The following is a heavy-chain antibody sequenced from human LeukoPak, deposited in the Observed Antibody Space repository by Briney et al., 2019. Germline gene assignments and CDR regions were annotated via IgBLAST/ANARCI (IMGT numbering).Heavy chain of an antibody. J-gene: IGHJ4*02. Sequence: PGGSLRLSCAASGFTFSSYAMSWVRQPPEKGLEWVSSIFPSGGEIHYADSVRGRFTISRDNSKSTLSLQMNSLRAEDTAIYYCATYRQVLLPFESWGQGTLVTVSS. CDR1: GFTFSSYA. D-gene: IGHD2-8*02. V-gene: IGHV3-23*01. CDR2: IFPSGGEI. CDR3: ATYRQVLLPFES.